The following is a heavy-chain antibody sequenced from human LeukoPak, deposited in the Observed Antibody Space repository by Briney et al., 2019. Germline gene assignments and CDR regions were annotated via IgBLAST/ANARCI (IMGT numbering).Heavy chain of an antibody. CDR1: GYTFTGYY. D-gene: IGHD3-22*01. V-gene: IGHV1-2*02. CDR2: INPNSGGT. CDR3: ARDLVYYDNSGLRWDDTFDI. J-gene: IGHJ3*02. Sequence: ASVKVSCKASGYTFTGYYMHWVRQAPGQGLEWMGWINPNSGGTNYAQKLQGRVTMTTDTSTSTAYMELRSLTSDDTAMYYCARDLVYYDNSGLRWDDTFDIWGQGTVVTVSS.